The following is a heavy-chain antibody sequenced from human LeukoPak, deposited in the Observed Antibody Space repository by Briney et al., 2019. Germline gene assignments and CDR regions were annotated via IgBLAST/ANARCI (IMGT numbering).Heavy chain of an antibody. CDR3: ARDMYYHVRHFHY. J-gene: IGHJ4*02. CDR1: GGSISSSHW. V-gene: IGHV4-4*02. CDR2: IYHTGST. Sequence: SETLSLTCAVSGGSISSSHWWTWVRQPPGKGLEWIGEIYHTGSTNYNPSLKSRVTISVDKSRNQFSLRLTSVTAADTAVYYCARDMYYHVRHFHYWGQGTLVTVSS. D-gene: IGHD2-8*01.